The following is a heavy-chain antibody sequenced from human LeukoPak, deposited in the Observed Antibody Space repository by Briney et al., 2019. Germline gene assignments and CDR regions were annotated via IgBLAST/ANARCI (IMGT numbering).Heavy chain of an antibody. CDR3: ARDPGDTYNEWYFDL. D-gene: IGHD3-10*01. V-gene: IGHV4-4*07. J-gene: IGHJ2*01. CDR1: GEYIRSYY. Sequence: TSGTLSLTCTVAGEYIRSYYWSWVRQSAENGLEWIGRVHISGTTHYNPSLQCRVTISLDTSKNQFSLNLNSVTSAPTALYYFARDPGDTYNEWYFDLWGRGNVVTVSS. CDR2: VHISGTT.